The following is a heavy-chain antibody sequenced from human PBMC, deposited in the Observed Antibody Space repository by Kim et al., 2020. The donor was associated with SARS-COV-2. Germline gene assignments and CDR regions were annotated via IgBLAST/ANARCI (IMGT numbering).Heavy chain of an antibody. CDR1: GGSISSSSYY. J-gene: IGHJ4*02. CDR3: ARSSGTYSSSSGLIDY. D-gene: IGHD6-6*01. Sequence: SETLSLTCTVSGGSISSSSYYWGWIRQPPGKGLEWIGSIYYSGSTYYNPSLKSRVTISVDTSKNQFSLKLSSVTAADTAVYYCARSSGTYSSSSGLIDYWGQGTLVTVSS. V-gene: IGHV4-39*01. CDR2: IYYSGST.